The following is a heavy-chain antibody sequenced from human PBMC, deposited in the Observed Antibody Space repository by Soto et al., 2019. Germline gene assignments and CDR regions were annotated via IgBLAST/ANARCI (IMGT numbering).Heavy chain of an antibody. CDR1: GYTFTDYY. D-gene: IGHD1-26*01. J-gene: IGHJ4*02. CDR2: INPKTGGT. Sequence: QVQLVQSGAEVRKPGASVKVSCKASGYTFTDYYMHWVRQAPGQGLEWMGWINPKTGGTNYVQKFQGRVTMPRDTSITTAYMELSRLRSDDTAVYYCASDVVGSDYFDAWGQGTLVTVSS. V-gene: IGHV1-2*02. CDR3: ASDVVGSDYFDA.